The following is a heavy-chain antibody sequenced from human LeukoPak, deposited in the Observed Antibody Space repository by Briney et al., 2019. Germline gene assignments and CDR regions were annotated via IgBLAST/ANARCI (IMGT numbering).Heavy chain of an antibody. D-gene: IGHD6-13*01. CDR1: GFTSSSYG. V-gene: IGHV3-30*18. CDR2: IPYDGSNK. Sequence: PGRSLRLSCAASGFTSSSYGMHWVRQAPGKGLEWVAVIPYDGSNKYYADSVKGRFTISRDNSKNTLYLQMNSLRAEDTAVYYCAKDYIAAAGIFDYWGQGTLVTVSS. CDR3: AKDYIAAAGIFDY. J-gene: IGHJ4*02.